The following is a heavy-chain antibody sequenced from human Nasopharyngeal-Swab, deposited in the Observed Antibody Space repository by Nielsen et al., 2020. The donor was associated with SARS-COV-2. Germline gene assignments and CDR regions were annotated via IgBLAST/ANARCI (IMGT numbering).Heavy chain of an antibody. CDR1: GGSISSSSYY. Sequence: SATLSLTCTVSGGSISSSSYYWGWLRQPPGKGLAWVGSIYYSGSAYYNPSLKSRVTISVDTSKNQFSLKLSSVTAADTAVYYCARGMGSDYVWGSYRYEDYFDYWGQGTLVPSPQ. J-gene: IGHJ4*02. CDR2: IYYSGSA. D-gene: IGHD3-16*02. CDR3: ARGMGSDYVWGSYRYEDYFDY. V-gene: IGHV4-39*07.